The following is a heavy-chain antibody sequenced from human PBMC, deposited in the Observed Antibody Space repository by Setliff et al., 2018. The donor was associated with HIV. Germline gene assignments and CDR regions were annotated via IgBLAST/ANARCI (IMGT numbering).Heavy chain of an antibody. J-gene: IGHJ4*02. CDR2: VRHDGDVQ. D-gene: IGHD2-15*01. CDR3: ARDFSWATDS. Sequence: GGSLRLSCAASGFTFSSYWMSWVRQAPGKGLEWVAFVRHDGDVQIYADSVKGRFTASRDNPKNTVSLQLNSLRIEDTAVYYCARDFSWATDSWGQGTLVTVSS. CDR1: GFTFSSYW. V-gene: IGHV3-30*02.